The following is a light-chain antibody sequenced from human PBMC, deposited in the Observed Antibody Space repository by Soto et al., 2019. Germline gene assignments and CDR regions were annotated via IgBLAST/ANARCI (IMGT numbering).Light chain of an antibody. Sequence: DIQMTQSPSSLSASVGDRVTITCRASQSISSYLNWYQQKPGKAPKLLIYAASIVQSGVPSRFSGSGSGTDVTLTISSLQPEDFATYYCQQSYSTPHSTFGPGTKVDIK. CDR1: QSISSY. CDR3: QQSYSTPHST. CDR2: AAS. J-gene: IGKJ3*01. V-gene: IGKV1-39*01.